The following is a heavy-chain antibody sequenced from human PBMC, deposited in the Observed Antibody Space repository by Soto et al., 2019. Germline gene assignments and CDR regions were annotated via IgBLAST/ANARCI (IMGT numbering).Heavy chain of an antibody. V-gene: IGHV4-39*01. J-gene: IGHJ5*02. CDR3: ARPAVPAAISGGWFDP. CDR1: GGSISSSSYY. D-gene: IGHD2-2*02. CDR2: IYYSGST. Sequence: SETLSLTCTVSGGSISSSSYYWGWIRQPPGKGLEWIGSIYYSGSTYYNPSLKSRVTISVDTSKNQFSLKLSSVTAADTAVYYCARPAVPAAISGGWFDPWGQGTLVTVSS.